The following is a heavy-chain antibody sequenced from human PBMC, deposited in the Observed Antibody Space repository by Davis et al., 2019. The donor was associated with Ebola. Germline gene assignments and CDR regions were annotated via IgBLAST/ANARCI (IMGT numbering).Heavy chain of an antibody. Sequence: GESLKISCAASGFNFRIYGMHWVRQAPGKGLEWVALISFDGTNKYYGDSAKGRFTISRDNSQNTLYLQMDSLGPEDTAVYYCAKDGVDAELPGFWGQGTLITVSS. CDR2: ISFDGTNK. D-gene: IGHD1-14*01. CDR1: GFNFRIYG. V-gene: IGHV3-30*18. CDR3: AKDGVDAELPGF. J-gene: IGHJ4*02.